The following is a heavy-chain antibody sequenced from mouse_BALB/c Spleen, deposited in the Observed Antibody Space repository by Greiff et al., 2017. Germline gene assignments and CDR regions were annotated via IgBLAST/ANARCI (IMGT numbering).Heavy chain of an antibody. V-gene: IGHV1-62-2*01. CDR3: TRHEDGGDYGYDAADAMDY. CDR2: FYPGSGSI. Sequence: QVQLQQSGAGLVKPGASVKLSCKASGYTFTEYIIHWVKQRSGQGLEWIGWFYPGSGSIKYNEKFKEQATLTADKSSSTVNMELSRLTSEDSAVYSCTRHEDGGDYGYDAADAMDYWGQGTSVTVSA. J-gene: IGHJ4*01. CDR1: GYTFTEYI. D-gene: IGHD2-2*01.